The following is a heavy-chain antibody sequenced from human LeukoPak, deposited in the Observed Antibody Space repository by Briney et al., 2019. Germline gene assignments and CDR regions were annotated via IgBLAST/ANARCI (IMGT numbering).Heavy chain of an antibody. CDR1: GGSISSYY. V-gene: IGHV4-4*07. CDR2: IYTSGST. CDR3: AKDNYSNYGGWFDP. Sequence: SETLSLTCTVSGGSISSYYWSWIRQPAGKGLEWIGRIYTSGSTNYNPSLKSRDTMSVDTSKNQFSLKLSSVTAADTAVYYCAKDNYSNYGGWFDPWGQGTLLTVSS. J-gene: IGHJ5*02. D-gene: IGHD4-11*01.